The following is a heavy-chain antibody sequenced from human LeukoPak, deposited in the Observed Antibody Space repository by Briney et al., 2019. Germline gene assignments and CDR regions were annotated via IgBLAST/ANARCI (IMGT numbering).Heavy chain of an antibody. D-gene: IGHD3-22*01. V-gene: IGHV3-20*04. CDR1: GFTFDDYG. J-gene: IGHJ4*02. CDR2: INWNGGST. CDR3: ARTYYYDSSGSRGQFDY. Sequence: GGSLRLSCAASGFTFDDYGMSWVRQAPGKGLEWVSGINWNGGSTGYADSVKGRFTISRDNAKNSLYLQMNSLRAEDTALYYCARTYYYDSSGSRGQFDYWGQGTLVTVSS.